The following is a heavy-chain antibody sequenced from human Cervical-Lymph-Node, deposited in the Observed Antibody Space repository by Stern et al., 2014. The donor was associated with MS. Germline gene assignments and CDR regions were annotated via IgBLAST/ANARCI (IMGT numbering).Heavy chain of an antibody. CDR3: ARERTGQLVPDY. V-gene: IGHV1-46*01. J-gene: IGHJ4*02. Sequence: VQLVQSGAEVKKPGASVKVSCKASGYTFINDYMHWVRQAPGQGLEWMGIINPSGGSTSYAQKFQGRVTITADKSTSTAYMELSSLRSEDTAVYYCARERTGQLVPDYWGQGTLVTVSS. CDR1: GYTFINDY. D-gene: IGHD6-13*01. CDR2: INPSGGST.